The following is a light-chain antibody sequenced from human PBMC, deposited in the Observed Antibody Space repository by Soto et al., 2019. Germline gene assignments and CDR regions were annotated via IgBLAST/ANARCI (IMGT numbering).Light chain of an antibody. CDR3: QQSYNIPCT. J-gene: IGKJ3*01. V-gene: IGKV1-39*01. CDR1: QNIHSF. CDR2: GGS. Sequence: DIQMTQSPSSLAASVGERVTITCRASQNIHSFLNWYQQKPGKAPQVLIYGGSALQSGVPSRFSGSGSGTDFTLTISSLQPEDFASYFCQQSYNIPCTFGPGTRVDI.